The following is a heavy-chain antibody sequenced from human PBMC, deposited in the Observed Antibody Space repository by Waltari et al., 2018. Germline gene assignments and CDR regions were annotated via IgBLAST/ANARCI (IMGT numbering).Heavy chain of an antibody. CDR3: ARDRGRGLYLDS. J-gene: IGHJ4*02. V-gene: IGHV4-4*02. Sequence: QVQLQESGPGLVKPSGTLSLTCGVSGDSMSGNYWWSWVRQPPGKGLGWIGQVHRSGRTNYNPPLGSRVTVSIDTFNSQFSLEVTSATAADTALYFCARDRGRGLYLDSWGRGILVTVSP. CDR2: VHRSGRT. CDR1: GDSMSGNYW. D-gene: IGHD2-15*01.